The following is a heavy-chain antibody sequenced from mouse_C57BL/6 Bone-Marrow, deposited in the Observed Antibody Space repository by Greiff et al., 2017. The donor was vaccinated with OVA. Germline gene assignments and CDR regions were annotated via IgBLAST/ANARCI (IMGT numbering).Heavy chain of an antibody. Sequence: VQLKESGPELVKPGASVKIPCKASGYTFTDYNMDWVKQSHGKSLEWIGDINPNNGGTIYNQKFKGKATLTVDKSSSTAYMELRSLTSEDTAVYYCARWGYGSSYGLGYWGQGTTLTVSS. CDR1: GYTFTDYN. V-gene: IGHV1-18*01. CDR2: INPNNGGT. J-gene: IGHJ2*01. CDR3: ARWGYGSSYGLGY. D-gene: IGHD1-1*01.